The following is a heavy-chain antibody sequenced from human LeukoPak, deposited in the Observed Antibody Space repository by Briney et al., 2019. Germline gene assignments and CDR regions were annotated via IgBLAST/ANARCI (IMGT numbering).Heavy chain of an antibody. CDR1: GGSISSSSYY. CDR2: IYYSGST. Sequence: SETLSLTCTVSGGSISSSSYYWGWVRQPPGKGLEWIGSIYYSGSTYYNPSLKSRVTISVDTSKNQFSLKLSSVTAADTAVYYCASLTTVTSQVGYWGQGTLVTVSS. J-gene: IGHJ4*02. D-gene: IGHD4-17*01. V-gene: IGHV4-39*01. CDR3: ASLTTVTSQVGY.